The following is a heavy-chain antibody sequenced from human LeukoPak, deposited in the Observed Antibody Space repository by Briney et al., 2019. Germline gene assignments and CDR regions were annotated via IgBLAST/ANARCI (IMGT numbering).Heavy chain of an antibody. CDR2: ISYDGSNK. J-gene: IGHJ3*02. D-gene: IGHD6-6*01. CDR3: AKEAARHDAFDI. CDR1: GFTFSSYS. V-gene: IGHV3-30*18. Sequence: GGSLRLSCAASGFTFSSYSMNWVRQAPGKGLEWVAVISYDGSNKYYADSVKGRFTISRDNSKNTLYLQMNSLRAEDTAVYYCAKEAARHDAFDIWGQGTMVTVSS.